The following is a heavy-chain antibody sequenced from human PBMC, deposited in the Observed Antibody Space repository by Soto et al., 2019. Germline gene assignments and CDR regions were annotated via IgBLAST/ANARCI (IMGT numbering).Heavy chain of an antibody. V-gene: IGHV4-39*02. Sequence: SETLALSCAIAGGSISYNRYDWLWIRQPPGKGLEWVGGIFYTGTTYYSPSLKDRVTISVDTSKNSFSLNLTSVTAADTSVYFCASLVVVAPVANAWGQGTLVTVSS. CDR2: IFYTGTT. CDR3: ASLVVVAPVANA. D-gene: IGHD2-2*01. CDR1: GGSISYNRYD. J-gene: IGHJ5*02.